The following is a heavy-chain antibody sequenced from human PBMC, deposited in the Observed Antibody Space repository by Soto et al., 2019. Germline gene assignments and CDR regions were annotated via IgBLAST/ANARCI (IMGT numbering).Heavy chain of an antibody. J-gene: IGHJ6*02. Sequence: EVQLVESGGGLVKPGESLRLSCVASGFTFSTHAMSWVRQVPGKGLEWVSTFSGSGGNIYYGESVKGRFTISRDDPKNTLYLDMNSLGVEDTAVYYCAKDPPWTVGPLAMDVWGQGTTVTVSS. CDR3: AKDPPWTVGPLAMDV. CDR2: FSGSGGNI. V-gene: IGHV3-23*04. CDR1: GFTFSTHA. D-gene: IGHD2-2*01.